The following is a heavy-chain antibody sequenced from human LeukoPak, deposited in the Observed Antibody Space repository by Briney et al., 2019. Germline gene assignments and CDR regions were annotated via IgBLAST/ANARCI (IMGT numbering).Heavy chain of an antibody. Sequence: GGSLRLSCAASGFTFSSYAMHWVRQAPGKGLEYVSAISSNGGSTYYANSVKGRFTISRDNSKNTLYLQMGSLRAEDMAVYYCAKVMRYSSCGDHWGQGTLVTVSS. CDR3: AKVMRYSSCGDH. CDR2: ISSNGGST. J-gene: IGHJ4*02. CDR1: GFTFSSYA. V-gene: IGHV3-64*01. D-gene: IGHD6-13*01.